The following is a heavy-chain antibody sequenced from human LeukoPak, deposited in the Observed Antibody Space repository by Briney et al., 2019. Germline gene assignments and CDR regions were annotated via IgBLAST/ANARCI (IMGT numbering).Heavy chain of an antibody. D-gene: IGHD3-9*01. CDR3: ARSLDTDY. J-gene: IGHJ4*02. CDR2: ISSSGDII. Sequence: RGSLRLSCAASGFTFTSYEMNWVRQAPGKGLEWVSYISSSGDIIYYADSVKGRFTISRDNAKNSLYLQMNSLRVEDTAVYYCARSLDTDYWGQGTLVTVSS. V-gene: IGHV3-48*03. CDR1: GFTFTSYE.